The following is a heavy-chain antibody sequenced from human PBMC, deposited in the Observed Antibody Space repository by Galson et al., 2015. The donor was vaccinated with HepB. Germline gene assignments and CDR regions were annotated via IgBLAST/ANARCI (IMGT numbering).Heavy chain of an antibody. V-gene: IGHV3-11*04. CDR1: GFTFSDYS. CDR3: VRPHQGWGTTDY. D-gene: IGHD3-16*01. J-gene: IGHJ4*02. CDR2: INTSGNTT. Sequence: SLRLSCAASGFTFSDYSMSWIRQTPGKGLEWVSSINTSGNTTYYADSVKGRFTISRDNAKNSLYLQMNSLRAEDTAVYFCVRPHQGWGTTDYWGQGTLVTVSS.